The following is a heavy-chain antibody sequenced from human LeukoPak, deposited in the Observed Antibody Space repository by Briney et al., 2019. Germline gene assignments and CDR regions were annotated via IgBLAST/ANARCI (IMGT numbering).Heavy chain of an antibody. J-gene: IGHJ4*02. V-gene: IGHV1-46*01. D-gene: IGHD3-10*01. Sequence: ASVKVSCKASGYTFTGYYMHWVRQAPGQGLEWMGIINPSGGSTSYAQKFQGRVTMTRDTSTSTVYMELSSLRSEDTAVYYCARDFPHYGSGSLFDYWGQGTLVTVSS. CDR2: INPSGGST. CDR1: GYTFTGYY. CDR3: ARDFPHYGSGSLFDY.